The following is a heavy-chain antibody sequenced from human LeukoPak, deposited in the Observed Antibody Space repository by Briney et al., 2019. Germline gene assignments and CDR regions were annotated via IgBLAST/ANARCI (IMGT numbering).Heavy chain of an antibody. CDR2: ISGDGAIK. CDR3: SRSQFDY. CDR1: GFPFSSYW. Sequence: GGSLRLSCEPSGFPFSSYWTLWVRQAPGKGLVWVSRISGDGAIKTYADFVRGRFTISRDNTKNILYLQMNSLKVEDTAIYFCSRSQFDYWGQGVLVTVSS. V-gene: IGHV3-74*03. J-gene: IGHJ4*02.